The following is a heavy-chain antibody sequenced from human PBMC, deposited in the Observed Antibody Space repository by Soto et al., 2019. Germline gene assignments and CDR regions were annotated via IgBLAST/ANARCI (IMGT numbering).Heavy chain of an antibody. CDR3: ARVKKGYYYYMDV. CDR2: IYSGGST. CDR1: GFTVSSNY. Sequence: EVQLVESGGGLVQPGGSLRLSCAASGFTVSSNYMSWVRQAPGKGLEWVSVIYSGGSTYYADSVKGRFTISRHNSKNTLYLQMNSLRAEYTAVYYCARVKKGYYYYMDVWGKGTTVTVSS. J-gene: IGHJ6*03. V-gene: IGHV3-53*04.